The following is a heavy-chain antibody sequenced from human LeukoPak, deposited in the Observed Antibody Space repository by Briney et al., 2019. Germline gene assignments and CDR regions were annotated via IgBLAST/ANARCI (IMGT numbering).Heavy chain of an antibody. CDR3: ARFGYVAAVDV. CDR1: GFSFSVYW. D-gene: IGHD2-15*01. Sequence: EPGGSLRLSCAASGFSFSVYWMTWVRQAPGTGLGWVANINPAGSETYYVDPVKGRFSISRDNAKNLVYLQMNSLRAEDTAVYHCARFGYVAAVDVWGQGTPVTVSS. V-gene: IGHV3-7*01. J-gene: IGHJ4*02. CDR2: INPAGSET.